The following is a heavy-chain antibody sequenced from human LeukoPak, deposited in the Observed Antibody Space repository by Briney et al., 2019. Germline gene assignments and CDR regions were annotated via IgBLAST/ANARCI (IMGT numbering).Heavy chain of an antibody. J-gene: IGHJ4*02. V-gene: IGHV4-31*03. CDR2: IYYSGST. Sequence: SQTLSLTCTVSGGSISSGGYYWSWIRQHPGTGLEWIGYIYYSGSTYYNPSLKSRVTISVDTSKNQFSLKLSPVTAADTAVYYCARGQDRSGSFDHWGQGTLVTVSS. D-gene: IGHD3-10*01. CDR1: GGSISSGGYY. CDR3: ARGQDRSGSFDH.